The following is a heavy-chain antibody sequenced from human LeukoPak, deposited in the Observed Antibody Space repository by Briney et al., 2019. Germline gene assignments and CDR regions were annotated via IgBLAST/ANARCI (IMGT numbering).Heavy chain of an antibody. CDR1: GYTFSSYD. CDR2: MNPNSGNT. Sequence: ASVKVSCKASGYTFSSYDINWVRQATGQGFEWMGWMNPNSGNTGYAQKFQGRVTMTRNTSISTAYMELSSLRSEDTAVYYCARFDMESMVRGVIEKDYWGQGTLVTVSS. V-gene: IGHV1-8*01. CDR3: ARFDMESMVRGVIEKDY. J-gene: IGHJ4*02. D-gene: IGHD3-10*01.